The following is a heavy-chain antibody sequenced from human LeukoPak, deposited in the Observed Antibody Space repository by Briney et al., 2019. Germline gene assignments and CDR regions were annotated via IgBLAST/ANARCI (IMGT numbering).Heavy chain of an antibody. D-gene: IGHD6-19*01. CDR3: ARVVHSSGWYFDY. J-gene: IGHJ4*02. V-gene: IGHV4-34*01. CDR1: GGSFSGYY. CDR2: INHSTST. Sequence: PSETLSLTCAVYGGSFSGYYWSWIRQPPGKGLEWSGEINHSTSTNYNPSLKSRVTISVDTSKNQFSLKLSSVTAADTAVYYCARVVHSSGWYFDYWGQGTLVTVSS.